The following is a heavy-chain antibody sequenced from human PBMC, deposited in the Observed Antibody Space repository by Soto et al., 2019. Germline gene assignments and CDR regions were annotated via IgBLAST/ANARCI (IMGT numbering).Heavy chain of an antibody. J-gene: IGHJ6*03. D-gene: IGHD2-2*01. V-gene: IGHV1-18*01. Sequence: QVRLVQSGAEVKKPGAAVKVSCKASGYTFSSYGITWLRQAPGQSPEWMGWINAYNGNTNYAQKFQGRVTMTTDTATTPAYMELRNLRSDDTAVYYCARDHRKNVVVVPAAYYYYYMDFWGKGNTVTVSS. CDR1: GYTFSSYG. CDR2: INAYNGNT. CDR3: ARDHRKNVVVVPAAYYYYYMDF.